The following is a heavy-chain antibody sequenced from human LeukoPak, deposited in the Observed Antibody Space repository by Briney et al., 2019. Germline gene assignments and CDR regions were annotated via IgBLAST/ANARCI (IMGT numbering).Heavy chain of an antibody. CDR2: ISSGGST. D-gene: IGHD1-1*01. J-gene: IGHJ4*02. Sequence: AGGSLRLSCSASGFTFSSYAMLWVRQAPGKGLECVSAISSGGSTHYADSVKGRFTISRDDSENTLYLQMSSLRAEDTAVYYCAMNWSRDYWGQGTLVTVSS. CDR1: GFTFSSYA. CDR3: AMNWSRDY. V-gene: IGHV3-64D*09.